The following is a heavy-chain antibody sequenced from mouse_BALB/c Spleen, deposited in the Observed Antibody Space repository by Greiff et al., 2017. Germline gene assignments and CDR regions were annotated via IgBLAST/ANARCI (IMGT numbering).Heavy chain of an antibody. V-gene: IGHV3-2*02. CDR1: GYSITSDYA. CDR3: ARSGLRSFDY. Sequence: EVQLVESGPGLVKPSQSLSLTCTVTGYSITSDYAWNWIRQFPGNKLEWMGYISYSGSTSYNPSLKSRISITRDTSKNQFFLQLNSVTTEDTATYYCARSGLRSFDYWGQGTTLTVSS. J-gene: IGHJ2*01. D-gene: IGHD1-1*01. CDR2: ISYSGST.